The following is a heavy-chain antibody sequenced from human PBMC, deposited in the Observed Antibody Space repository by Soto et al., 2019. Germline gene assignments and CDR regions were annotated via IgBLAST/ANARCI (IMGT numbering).Heavy chain of an antibody. J-gene: IGHJ5*02. V-gene: IGHV3-33*01. CDR3: ARDNSSSWYGQTNWFDP. Sequence: QVQLVESGGGVVQPGRSLRLSCAASGFTFSSYGMHWVRQAPGKGLEWVAVIWYDGSNKYYADSVKGRFTISRDNSKKXXYLQMNSLRAEDTAVYYCARDNSSSWYGQTNWFDPWGQGTLVTVSS. CDR1: GFTFSSYG. D-gene: IGHD6-13*01. CDR2: IWYDGSNK.